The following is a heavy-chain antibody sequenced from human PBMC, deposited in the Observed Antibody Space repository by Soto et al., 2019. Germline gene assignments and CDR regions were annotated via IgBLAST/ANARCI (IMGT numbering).Heavy chain of an antibody. J-gene: IGHJ4*02. CDR1: GGSISTGGYY. CDR3: ARGLSVTLFDN. D-gene: IGHD4-17*01. CDR2: LYYSGST. V-gene: IGHV4-31*03. Sequence: QVQLQESGPGLVKPSQTLSLTCTVSGGSISTGGYYWTWIRQHPGKGLEWIGYLYYSGSTYYIPSLKGRVTISVDTSKNQFSLKLSSVTAADTAVYYCARGLSVTLFDNWGQGTLVTVSS.